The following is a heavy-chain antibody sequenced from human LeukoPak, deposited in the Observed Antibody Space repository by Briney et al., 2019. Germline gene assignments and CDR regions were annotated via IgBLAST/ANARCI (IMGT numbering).Heavy chain of an antibody. CDR3: ARDYYGSGSPSPGAFDP. Sequence: SETLSLTCTVYTGSLSGYSWSWIRQSPGKGLEWIGEIHESRRTDYNPSLKSRVTISRDTSKNQFSLTLTSVTAADTAVYYCARDYYGSGSPSPGAFDPWGQGTLVTVSS. CDR2: IHESRRT. V-gene: IGHV4-34*01. CDR1: TGSLSGYS. J-gene: IGHJ5*02. D-gene: IGHD3-10*01.